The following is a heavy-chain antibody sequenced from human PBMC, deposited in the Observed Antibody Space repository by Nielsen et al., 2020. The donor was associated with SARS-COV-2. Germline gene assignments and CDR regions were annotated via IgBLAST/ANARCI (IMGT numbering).Heavy chain of an antibody. CDR2: INWNGGST. CDR3: AREVSVAHMLSSNPDLPY. Sequence: GGSLRLSCAASGFTFDDYGMSWVRQAPGKGLEWVSGINWNGGSTGYADSVKGRFTISRDNAKNSLYLQMNSLRAEDTAVYYCAREVSVAHMLSSNPDLPYWGQGTLVTVSS. D-gene: IGHD6-19*01. CDR1: GFTFDDYG. J-gene: IGHJ4*02. V-gene: IGHV3-20*04.